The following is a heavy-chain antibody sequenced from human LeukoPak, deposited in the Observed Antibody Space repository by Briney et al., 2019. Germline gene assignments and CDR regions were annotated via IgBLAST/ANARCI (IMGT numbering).Heavy chain of an antibody. CDR1: GDSVSSNSAS. V-gene: IGHV6-1*01. Sequence: SQTLSLTCAISGDSVSSNSASWNWIRQSPSRGLEWLGRTYYRSKWYTDYAVSVKSRITINPDTSKNQFSLHLNSVTPEDTAVYYCARDRGFSYATWFDPWGQGTLVTVSS. CDR3: ARDRGFSYATWFDP. D-gene: IGHD5-18*01. CDR2: TYYRSKWYT. J-gene: IGHJ5*02.